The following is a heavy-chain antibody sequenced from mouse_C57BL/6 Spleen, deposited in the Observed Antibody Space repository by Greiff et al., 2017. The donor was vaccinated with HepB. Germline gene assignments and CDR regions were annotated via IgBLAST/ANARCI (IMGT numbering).Heavy chain of an antibody. V-gene: IGHV5-12*01. Sequence: VQLKESGGGLVQPGGSLKLSCAASGFTFSDYYMYWVRQTPEKRLEWVAYISNGGGSTYYPDTVKGRSTISRDNDKNTLYLQMIRLKSEDTDMYYCARTGNGYYEYFDVGGTGTTVTVSS. D-gene: IGHD2-3*01. CDR1: GFTFSDYY. J-gene: IGHJ1*03. CDR3: ARTGNGYYEYFDV. CDR2: ISNGGGST.